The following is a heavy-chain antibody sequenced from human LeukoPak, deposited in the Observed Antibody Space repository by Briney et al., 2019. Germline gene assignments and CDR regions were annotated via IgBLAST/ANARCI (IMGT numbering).Heavy chain of an antibody. CDR3: AGEITMVRGAADAFDI. Sequence: GGSLRLSCAASGFTFSSYWMSWVRQAPGKGLEWVANIKQDGSEKYYVDSVKGRFTISRDNSKNTLYLQMNSLRAEDTAVYYCAGEITMVRGAADAFDIWGQGTMVTVSS. CDR1: GFTFSSYW. J-gene: IGHJ3*02. V-gene: IGHV3-7*03. D-gene: IGHD3-10*01. CDR2: IKQDGSEK.